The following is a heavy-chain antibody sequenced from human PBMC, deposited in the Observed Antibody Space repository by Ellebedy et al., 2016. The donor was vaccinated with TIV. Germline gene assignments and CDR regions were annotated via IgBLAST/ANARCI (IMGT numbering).Heavy chain of an antibody. CDR3: ARAPFDP. V-gene: IGHV3-21*01. J-gene: IGHJ5*02. Sequence: GESLKISCAASGFTFSSYTMNWVRQAPGKGLEWVSSISSSSAYIYYSDSVKGRFTISRDNAKNSLYLQMNSLRAEDTAVYYCARAPFDPWGQGTLVTVSS. CDR2: ISSSSAYI. CDR1: GFTFSSYT.